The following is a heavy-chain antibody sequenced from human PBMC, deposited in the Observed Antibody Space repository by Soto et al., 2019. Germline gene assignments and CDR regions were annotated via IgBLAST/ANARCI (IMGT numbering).Heavy chain of an antibody. CDR1: GFPVNTYG. V-gene: IGHV3-30*03. D-gene: IGHD2-21*01. J-gene: IGHJ6*02. CDR2: ISNDGTNT. Sequence: PGGSLSLSCSASGFPVNTYGMHWVRQTPGKGLEWLAVISNDGTNTYYADSVKGRFTISRDNSKSTLYLHVDSLRPEDAAVYYCARLWYGMDVGGQGTTVTVSS. CDR3: ARLWYGMDV.